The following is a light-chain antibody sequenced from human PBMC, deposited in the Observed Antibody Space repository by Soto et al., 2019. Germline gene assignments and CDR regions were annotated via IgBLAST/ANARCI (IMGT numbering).Light chain of an antibody. CDR2: DVT. CDR3: TSYTTTTAHV. CDR1: SSDVGAYNY. V-gene: IGLV2-14*03. Sequence: QPVLTQPASVSGSPGQSITIFCTGTSSDVGAYNYVSWYQQHPGKAPKVIIYDVTKRPSGVSDRFSGSKSGNTASLTISGLQAEDEADYYCTSYTTTTAHVFGGGTKVTVL. J-gene: IGLJ2*01.